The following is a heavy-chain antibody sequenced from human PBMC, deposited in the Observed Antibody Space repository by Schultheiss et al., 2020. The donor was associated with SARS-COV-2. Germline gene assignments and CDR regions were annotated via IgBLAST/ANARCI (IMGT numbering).Heavy chain of an antibody. CDR2: IKSKTDGGTT. V-gene: IGHV3-15*01. J-gene: IGHJ3*02. CDR1: GFTFSNAW. Sequence: GESLKISCAASGFTFSNAWMSWVRQAPGKGLEWVGRIKSKTDGGTTDYAAPVKGRFTISRDDSKNTLYLQMNSLRAEDTAVYYCARVWDDAFDIWGQGTMVTVSS. D-gene: IGHD1-26*01. CDR3: ARVWDDAFDI.